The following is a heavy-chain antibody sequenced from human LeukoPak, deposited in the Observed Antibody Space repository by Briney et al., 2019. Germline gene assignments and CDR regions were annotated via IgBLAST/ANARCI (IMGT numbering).Heavy chain of an antibody. V-gene: IGHV3-23*01. CDR3: AKDLYRSGGDYCTNGVCYIFPNWFDP. CDR1: GLTFSSYA. CDR2: ISGGGGTT. Sequence: PGGSLRLSCAASGLTFSSYAMSWVRQAPGKGLEWVSGISGGGGTTYYADSVKGRFTISRDNSKNTLYLQMNSLRAEDTAVYYCAKDLYRSGGDYCTNGVCYIFPNWFDPWGQGTLVTVSS. J-gene: IGHJ5*02. D-gene: IGHD2-8*01.